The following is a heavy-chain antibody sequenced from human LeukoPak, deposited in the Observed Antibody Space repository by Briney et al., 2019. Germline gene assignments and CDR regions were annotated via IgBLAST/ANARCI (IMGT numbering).Heavy chain of an antibody. CDR1: GYTFTSYD. J-gene: IGHJ6*02. V-gene: IGHV1-8*01. Sequence: GASVKVSCKAPGYTFTSYDINWVRQATGQGLEWMGWMNPNSGNTGYAQKFQGRVTMTRNTSISTAYMELSSLRSEDTAVYYCAAQQLGHYYYGMDVWGQGTTVTVSS. CDR3: AAQQLGHYYYGMDV. CDR2: MNPNSGNT. D-gene: IGHD6-13*01.